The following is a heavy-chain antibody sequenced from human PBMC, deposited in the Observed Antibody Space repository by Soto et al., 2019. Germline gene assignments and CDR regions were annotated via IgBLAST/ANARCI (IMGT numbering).Heavy chain of an antibody. J-gene: IGHJ1*01. CDR2: IYYSGST. CDR3: ARHGLFPGIAVAGPTNRENFQH. D-gene: IGHD6-19*01. CDR1: GGSISSSSYY. V-gene: IGHV4-39*01. Sequence: PSETLSLTCTVSGGSISSSSYYWGWIRQPPGKGLEWIGSIYYSGSTYYNPSLKSRVTISVDTSKNQFSLKLSSVTAADTAVYYCARHGLFPGIAVAGPTNRENFQHWGQGTLVTVSS.